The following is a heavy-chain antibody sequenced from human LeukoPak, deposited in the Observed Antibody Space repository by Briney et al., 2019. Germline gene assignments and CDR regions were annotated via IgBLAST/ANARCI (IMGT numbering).Heavy chain of an antibody. D-gene: IGHD2/OR15-2a*01. V-gene: IGHV4-59*12. CDR1: AVSISSYY. CDR2: IYSNGRN. Sequence: PSETLSLTCTVSAVSISSYYWSWLRHPPGKGLEWIGYIYSNGRNNYNPSLKSRATISVDTSKNQFSLMLSSVTAADTAVYYCAGTLDDYLSNWFDPWGQGTLVTVSS. J-gene: IGHJ5*02. CDR3: AGTLDDYLSNWFDP.